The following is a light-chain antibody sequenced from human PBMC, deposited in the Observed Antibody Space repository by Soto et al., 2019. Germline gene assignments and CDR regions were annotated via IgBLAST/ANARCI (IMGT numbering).Light chain of an antibody. CDR2: DAA. V-gene: IGKV3-11*01. Sequence: EIVLTQSPATLSLSPGERATVSCRASQSVYSLLAWFQQKPGQVPRLLIYDAATRATGIPARFSGSGYGTDFTLTISSLEPEDFAVCFCQQRANLWTFGQGTRVQIK. CDR3: QQRANLWT. CDR1: QSVYSL. J-gene: IGKJ1*01.